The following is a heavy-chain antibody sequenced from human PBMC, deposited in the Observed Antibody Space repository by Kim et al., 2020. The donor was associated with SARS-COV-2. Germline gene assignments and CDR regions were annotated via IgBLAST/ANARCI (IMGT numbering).Heavy chain of an antibody. D-gene: IGHD3-10*01. V-gene: IGHV1-8*01. CDR3: ARGSRGSGSYYQAWFDP. CDR2: MNPNSGNT. Sequence: ASVKVSCKTSGFTFSSYDINWVRQATGQGLEWMGWMNPNSGNTGYAQKFQGRVTMTRNASMNTAYMELSSLRSEDTAVYYCARGSRGSGSYYQAWFDPWG. J-gene: IGHJ5*02. CDR1: GFTFSSYD.